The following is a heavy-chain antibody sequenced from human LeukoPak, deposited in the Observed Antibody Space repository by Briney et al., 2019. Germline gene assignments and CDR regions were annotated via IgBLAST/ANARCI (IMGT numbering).Heavy chain of an antibody. CDR3: ARLVAPRPVDY. J-gene: IGHJ4*02. V-gene: IGHV5-51*01. CDR1: GYSFTSYW. Sequence: GESLKISCKGSGYSFTSYWIGWVRQMPGKGLEWMGIIYPGDSDTKYSPSFQGQVTISADKSISTAYLQWNSLKVSDTAMYYCARLVAPRPVDYWGQGTLVTVSS. CDR2: IYPGDSDT. D-gene: IGHD6-6*01.